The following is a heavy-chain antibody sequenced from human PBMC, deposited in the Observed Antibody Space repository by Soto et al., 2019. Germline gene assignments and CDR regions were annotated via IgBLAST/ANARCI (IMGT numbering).Heavy chain of an antibody. J-gene: IGHJ4*02. CDR3: EKCVSMLYDLFES. CDR2: ISGIGHNT. V-gene: IGHV3-23*01. D-gene: IGHD2-8*01. Sequence: EVQLLVSGGGLAQPGGSLRLSCAASGFTFSSYAMSWVRQAPGKGLEWVAGISGIGHNTYDADSVKGRFTISRGNSKNKLYLQMNSLRAEDTAVEYCEKCVSMLYDLFESWGQGTLVTVSS. CDR1: GFTFSSYA.